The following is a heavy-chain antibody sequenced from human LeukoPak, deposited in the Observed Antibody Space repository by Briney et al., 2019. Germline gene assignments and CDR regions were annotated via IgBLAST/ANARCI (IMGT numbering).Heavy chain of an antibody. CDR3: ARGVVPAAMRAYDAFDI. D-gene: IGHD2-2*01. CDR1: GGPISSSNW. CDR2: IYHSGST. Sequence: MPSETLSLTCAVSGGPISSSNWWSWVRQPPGKGLEWIGEIYHSGSTNYNPSLKSRVTISVDKSKNQFSLKLSSVTAADTAVYYCARGVVPAAMRAYDAFDIWGQGTMVTVSS. V-gene: IGHV4-4*02. J-gene: IGHJ3*02.